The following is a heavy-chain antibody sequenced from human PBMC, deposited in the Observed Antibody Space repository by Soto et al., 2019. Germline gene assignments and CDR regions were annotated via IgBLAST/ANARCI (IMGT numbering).Heavy chain of an antibody. V-gene: IGHV3-21*06. CDR2: ISDDSSYI. CDR1: GFMFSAYT. CDR3: ATPYHFNH. J-gene: IGHJ5*02. Sequence: GGSLRLSCAASGFMFSAYTMNWVRQAPGKGLEWLSSISDDSSYIDYADSLRGRFTVSRDNARNSLYLQIDSLGVEDTAVYYCATPYHFNHWGPGTQVTVSS. D-gene: IGHD3-16*01.